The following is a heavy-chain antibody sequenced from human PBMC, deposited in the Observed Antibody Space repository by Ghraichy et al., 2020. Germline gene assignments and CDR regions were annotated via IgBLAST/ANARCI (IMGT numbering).Heavy chain of an antibody. CDR2: IYHSGST. CDR3: ARLAYDILTGYHLLFDY. Sequence: SETLSLTCAVSGGSISSSNWWSWVRQPPGKGLEWIGEIYHSGSTNYNPSLKSRVTISVDKSKNQFSLKLSSVTAADTAVYYCARLAYDILTGYHLLFDYWGQGTLVTVSS. D-gene: IGHD3-9*01. V-gene: IGHV4-4*02. CDR1: GGSISSSNW. J-gene: IGHJ4*02.